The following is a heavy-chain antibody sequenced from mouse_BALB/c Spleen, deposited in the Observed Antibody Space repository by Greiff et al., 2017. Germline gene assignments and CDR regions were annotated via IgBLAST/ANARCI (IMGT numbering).Heavy chain of an antibody. J-gene: IGHJ2*01. Sequence: QVQLQQSGPGLVAPSQSLSITCTVSGFSLTGYGVNWVRQPPGKGLEWLGMIWGDGSTDYNSALKSRLSIIKDNSKSQVFLKMNSLQTDDTARYYCARVTTVVDLDYWGQGTTLTVSS. CDR2: IWGDGST. D-gene: IGHD1-1*01. CDR1: GFSLTGYG. V-gene: IGHV2-6-7*01. CDR3: ARVTTVVDLDY.